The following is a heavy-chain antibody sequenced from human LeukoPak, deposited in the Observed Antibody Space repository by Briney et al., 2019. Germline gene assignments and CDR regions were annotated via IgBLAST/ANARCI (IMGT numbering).Heavy chain of an antibody. CDR2: ISYDGSNK. J-gene: IGHJ5*02. V-gene: IGHV3-30*03. CDR3: SGLAIYDILT. Sequence: GGSLRLSCAASGFTFSSYGMHWVRKAPGKGLEWVAVISYDGSNKYYADSVKGRFTISRDNSKNTLYLQMNSLRAEDTAVYYCSGLAIYDILTWGQGTLVTVSS. D-gene: IGHD3-9*01. CDR1: GFTFSSYG.